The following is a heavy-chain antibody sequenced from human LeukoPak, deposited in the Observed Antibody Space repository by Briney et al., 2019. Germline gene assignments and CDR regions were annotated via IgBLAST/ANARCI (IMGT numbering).Heavy chain of an antibody. CDR2: ISWNSGSI. D-gene: IGHD1-26*01. CDR1: GFTFDEYA. Sequence: GRSLRLSCAASGFTFDEYAMHWVRQAPGKGLEWVSGISWNSGSIGYADSVKGRFIISRDNAKNSLYLQMNSLRAEDTAVYYCASNEWELPDYWGQGTLVTVSS. V-gene: IGHV3-9*01. CDR3: ASNEWELPDY. J-gene: IGHJ4*02.